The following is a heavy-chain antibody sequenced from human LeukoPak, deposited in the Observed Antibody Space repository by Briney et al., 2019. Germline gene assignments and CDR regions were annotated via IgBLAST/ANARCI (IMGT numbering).Heavy chain of an antibody. CDR3: ARSSGWPDY. CDR2: INHGGST. CDR1: GGSFSGYY. Sequence: SETLSLTCAVYGGSFSGYYWSWIRQPPGKGLEWIGEINHGGSTNYNPSLKSRVTISVDTSKNQFSLKLSSVTAADTAVYYCARSSGWPDYWGQGTLVTVSS. J-gene: IGHJ4*02. V-gene: IGHV4-34*01. D-gene: IGHD6-19*01.